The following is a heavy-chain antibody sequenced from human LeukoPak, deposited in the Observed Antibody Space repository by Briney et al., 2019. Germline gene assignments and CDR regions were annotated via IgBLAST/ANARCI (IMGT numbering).Heavy chain of an antibody. CDR3: ARQAYDTGYDAFDI. D-gene: IGHD3-22*01. V-gene: IGHV4-4*07. CDR1: GGTTSSYY. Sequence: NASETLSLTCTVSGGTTSSYYWSWIRQPAGKGLEWVGRVYSSGGTNYNPSLKSRVAMSVDTSKNQFSLRLSSVTAADTAVYYCARQAYDTGYDAFDIWGQGTMVTVSS. CDR2: VYSSGGT. J-gene: IGHJ3*02.